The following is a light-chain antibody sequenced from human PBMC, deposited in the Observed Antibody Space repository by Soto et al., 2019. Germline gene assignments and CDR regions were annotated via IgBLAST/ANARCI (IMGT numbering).Light chain of an antibody. CDR2: GDD. CDR3: AAWDDTLVYL. Sequence: QSVLTQPPSASGTPGQRVTLSCSGSRSNIGTNAVAWYQHLPGTAPKLLIYGDDQRPSGVPDRFSGSKSGTSASLAISGLQSDDEADYYWAAWDDTLVYLFGTGTKLTVL. J-gene: IGLJ1*01. V-gene: IGLV1-44*01. CDR1: RSNIGTNA.